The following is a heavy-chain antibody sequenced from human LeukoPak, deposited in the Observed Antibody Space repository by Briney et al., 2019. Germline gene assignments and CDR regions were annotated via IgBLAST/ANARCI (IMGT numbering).Heavy chain of an antibody. CDR1: GFIFSNYA. J-gene: IGHJ3*02. V-gene: IGHV3-23*01. D-gene: IGHD6-13*01. Sequence: GGSLRLSCATSGFIFSNYAVNWVRQAPGKGLEWVSAISGSGGSTYYADSVKGRFTISRDNSKNTLYLQMNSLRAEDTAVYYCAKAVAAAGMAIAFDIWGQGTMVTVSS. CDR2: ISGSGGST. CDR3: AKAVAAAGMAIAFDI.